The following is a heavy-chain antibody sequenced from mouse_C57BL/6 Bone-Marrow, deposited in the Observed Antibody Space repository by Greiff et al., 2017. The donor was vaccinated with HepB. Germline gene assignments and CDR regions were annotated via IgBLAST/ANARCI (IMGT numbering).Heavy chain of an antibody. CDR3: AKPIYYYGSSYDYAMDY. V-gene: IGHV2-5*01. Sequence: VKLMESGPGLVQPSQSLSITCTVSGFSLTSYGVHWVRQSPGKGLEWLGVIWRGGSTDYNAAFMSRLSITKDTSKSQVFFKMNSLQADDTAIYSCAKPIYYYGSSYDYAMDYWGQGTSVTVSS. D-gene: IGHD1-1*01. CDR2: IWRGGST. J-gene: IGHJ4*01. CDR1: GFSLTSYG.